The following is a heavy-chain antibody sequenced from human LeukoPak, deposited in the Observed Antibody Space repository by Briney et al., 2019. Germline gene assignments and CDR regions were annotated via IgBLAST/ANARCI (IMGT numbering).Heavy chain of an antibody. J-gene: IGHJ4*02. CDR2: FYYSGST. D-gene: IGHD4-17*01. CDR3: ARDRGDYGDYVFDY. Sequence: SETLSLTCTVSGGSISTYYGNWIRQPPGKGFEWIGYFYYSGSTNYNPSLKSRVTISVNTSKNQFSLKLSSVTAADTAVYYCARDRGDYGDYVFDYWGQGTLVTVSS. V-gene: IGHV4-59*01. CDR1: GGSISTYY.